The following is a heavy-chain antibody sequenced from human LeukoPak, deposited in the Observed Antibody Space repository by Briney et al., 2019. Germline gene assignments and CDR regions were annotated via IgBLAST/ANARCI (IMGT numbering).Heavy chain of an antibody. V-gene: IGHV4-59*11. CDR2: IYYSGST. CDR3: ARSGERYQLLPFDY. CDR1: GGSIDSQY. D-gene: IGHD2-2*01. Sequence: SETLSLTCTVSGGSIDSQYWSWIRQPPGKGLEWIGYIYYSGSTDYNPSLKSRVTILVDTSKNQFSLKLRSVTAADTAVYYCARSGERYQLLPFDYWGQGILVTVS. J-gene: IGHJ4*02.